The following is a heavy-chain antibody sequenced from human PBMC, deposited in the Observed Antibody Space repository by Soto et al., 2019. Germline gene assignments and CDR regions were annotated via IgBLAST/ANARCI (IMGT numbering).Heavy chain of an antibody. D-gene: IGHD6-6*01. CDR3: ARDAIPYSSTSPFDY. Sequence: QVQLVESGGGVVQPGRSLRLSCAASGFTFTNYAMHWLRQAPGKGLEWVTVISYDGNEFYSDSVKGRFIISRDNSQNTRYLQMDSLRPEDTAVYYCARDAIPYSSTSPFDYWGQGNLVTVSS. CDR2: ISYDGNE. J-gene: IGHJ4*02. V-gene: IGHV3-30*04. CDR1: GFTFTNYA.